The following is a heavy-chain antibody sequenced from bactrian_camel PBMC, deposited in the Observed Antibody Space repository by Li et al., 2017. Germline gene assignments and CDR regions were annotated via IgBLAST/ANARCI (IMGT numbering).Heavy chain of an antibody. CDR3: AVVRTMDWACGFPLRSGRFGH. CDR1: GYVFSERC. D-gene: IGHD5*01. Sequence: HVQLVESGGGSVQAGGSLTLSCVVSGYVFSERCMAWFRQPPRNTREGVAAIETDGTTTYADSVKGRFTISVDNAETTLYLQMNSLKPGDTAMYYCAVVRTMDWACGFPLRSGRFGHWGQGTQVTVS. CDR2: IETDGTT. V-gene: IGHV3S53*01. J-gene: IGHJ4*01.